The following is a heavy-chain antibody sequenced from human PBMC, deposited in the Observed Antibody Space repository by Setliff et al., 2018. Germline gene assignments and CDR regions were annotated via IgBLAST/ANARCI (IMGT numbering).Heavy chain of an antibody. CDR3: ARGYYDILTGYYIGY. V-gene: IGHV4-38-2*02. D-gene: IGHD3-9*01. CDR2: ISHSGST. CDR1: GYSISSGHY. J-gene: IGHJ4*02. Sequence: SETLSLTCTVSGYSISSGHYWGWIRQPPGKGPEWIGSISHSGSTYYNPSLRSRVTISVDTSKNQFSLKLSSVTAADTAVYYCARGYYDILTGYYIGYWGQGTLVTVSS.